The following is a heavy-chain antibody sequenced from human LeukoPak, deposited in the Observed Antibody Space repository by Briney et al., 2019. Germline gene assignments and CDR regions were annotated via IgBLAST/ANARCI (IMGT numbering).Heavy chain of an antibody. Sequence: GGSLRLSCAVSGFTFSDYYMSWLRRAPGKGLEWVSYISSSSSYTNYADSVKGRFTISRDNAKNSLYLQMNSLRAEDTAVYYCARDYYYDSSGSVYWGQGTLVTVSS. CDR3: ARDYYYDSSGSVY. CDR2: ISSSSSYT. CDR1: GFTFSDYY. V-gene: IGHV3-11*06. D-gene: IGHD3-22*01. J-gene: IGHJ4*02.